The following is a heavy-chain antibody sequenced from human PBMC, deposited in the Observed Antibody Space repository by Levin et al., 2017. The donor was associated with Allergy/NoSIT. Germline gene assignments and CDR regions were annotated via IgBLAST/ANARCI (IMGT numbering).Heavy chain of an antibody. J-gene: IGHJ4*02. CDR2: ISTSGSYI. CDR1: GFTFRDYS. CDR3: ARETWPYDSNWHFDD. Sequence: GESLKISCEASGFTFRDYSMSWVRQAPGKGLEWVSSISTSGSYIYYADSVKGRFTISRDNAKTSLYLQMHSLRAEDTAVYYCARETWPYDSNWHFDDWGQGTLVTVSS. D-gene: IGHD2-8*01. V-gene: IGHV3-21*01.